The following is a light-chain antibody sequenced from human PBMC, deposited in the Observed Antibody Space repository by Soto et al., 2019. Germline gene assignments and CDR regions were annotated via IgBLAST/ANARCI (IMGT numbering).Light chain of an antibody. Sequence: EMVLTQSPGTLSLSLGERATLSCRASQSVSSNLAWYQQKPGQAPRLLIYEASNRASGIPARFSGRGSGTDFTLTISSLEPEDFAVYYCQQRSNWPLTFGGGTKVDIK. CDR3: QQRSNWPLT. J-gene: IGKJ4*01. V-gene: IGKV3-11*01. CDR2: EAS. CDR1: QSVSSN.